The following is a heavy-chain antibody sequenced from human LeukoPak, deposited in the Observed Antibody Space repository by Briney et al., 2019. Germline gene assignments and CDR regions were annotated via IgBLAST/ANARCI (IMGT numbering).Heavy chain of an antibody. CDR1: GFTFNNVW. V-gene: IGHV3-15*07. J-gene: IGHJ4*02. CDR3: MLGSGSYDSSDFDY. CDR2: IKSKTNGGTT. Sequence: GGSLRLSCAASGFTFNNVWMNWGRQAPGKGLKWVGRIKSKTNGGTTEYAAPVKGRFTILRDDSKNTLYLQMNSLKTEDTAVYYCMLGSGSYDSSDFDYWGQGTLVTVSS. D-gene: IGHD3-22*01.